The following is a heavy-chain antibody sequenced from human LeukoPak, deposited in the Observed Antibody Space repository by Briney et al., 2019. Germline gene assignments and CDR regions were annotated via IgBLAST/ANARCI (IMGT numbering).Heavy chain of an antibody. V-gene: IGHV3-53*04. CDR1: GFAFSSYS. CDR3: ARGWSSWYYFDY. J-gene: IGHJ4*02. CDR2: IYSGGST. Sequence: GGSLRLSCAASGFAFSSYSMNWVRQAPGKGLEWVSVIYSGGSTYYADSVKGRFTISRHNSKNTLYLQMNSLRAEDTAVYYCARGWSSWYYFDYWGQGTLVTVSS. D-gene: IGHD6-13*01.